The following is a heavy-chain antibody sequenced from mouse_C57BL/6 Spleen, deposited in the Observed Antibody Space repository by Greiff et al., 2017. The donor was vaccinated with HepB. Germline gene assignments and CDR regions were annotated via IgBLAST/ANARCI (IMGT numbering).Heavy chain of an antibody. D-gene: IGHD2-12*01. J-gene: IGHJ2*01. CDR1: GYTFTSYG. CDR3: AREGYSSLDY. CDR2: IYPRSGNT. V-gene: IGHV1-81*01. Sequence: VQLQHSGAELARPGASVKLSCKASGYTFTSYGISWVKQRTGQGLEWIGEIYPRSGNTYYNEKFKGKATLTADKSSSTAYMELRSLTSEDSAVYFCAREGYSSLDYWGQGTTLTVSS.